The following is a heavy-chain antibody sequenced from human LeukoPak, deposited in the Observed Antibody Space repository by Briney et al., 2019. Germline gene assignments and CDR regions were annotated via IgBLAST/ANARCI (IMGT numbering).Heavy chain of an antibody. J-gene: IGHJ4*02. D-gene: IGHD1-1*01. CDR2: IIPIFGTA. V-gene: IGHV1-69*05. Sequence: SVKVSCKASGGTFSSYAISWVRQAPGQGLEWMGGIIPIFGTANYAQKFQGRVTITTDESTSTAYMELSSLRSEDTAVYYCARGPWDRNDALYYFDYWGQGTLVTVSS. CDR3: ARGPWDRNDALYYFDY. CDR1: GGTFSSYA.